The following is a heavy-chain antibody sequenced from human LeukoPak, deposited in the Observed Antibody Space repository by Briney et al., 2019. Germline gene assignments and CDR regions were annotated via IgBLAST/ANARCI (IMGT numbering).Heavy chain of an antibody. CDR3: AKQGFDP. CDR2: IRSDENTK. Sequence: GGSLRLSCAASGFTFNNYAMHCVRQAPGKGLEWVALIRSDENTKYYGDSVKGRFTISRDNSKNTLYLQMNTLTPDDTAVYYCAKQGFDPWGQGTLVTVSS. V-gene: IGHV3-30*02. CDR1: GFTFNNYA. J-gene: IGHJ5*02.